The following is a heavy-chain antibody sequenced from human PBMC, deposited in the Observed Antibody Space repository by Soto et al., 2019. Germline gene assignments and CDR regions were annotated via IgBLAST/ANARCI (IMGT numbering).Heavy chain of an antibody. CDR3: AKEPVHDTIGYRGNWFDP. D-gene: IGHD3-22*01. J-gene: IGHJ5*02. CDR2: ITNGGTT. Sequence: PGGSLRLSCAASGFTFKYFAMNWVRQAPGKGLEWVSTITNGGTTYYADSLKGRFSISRDNPKNTVYLQMNSLRAEDMAIYYCAKEPVHDTIGYRGNWFDPWGQGTLVTVSS. V-gene: IGHV3-23*01. CDR1: GFTFKYFA.